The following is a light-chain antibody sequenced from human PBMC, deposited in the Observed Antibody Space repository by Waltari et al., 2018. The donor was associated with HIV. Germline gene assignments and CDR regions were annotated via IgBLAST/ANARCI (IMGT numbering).Light chain of an antibody. CDR3: AAWDDSLNGYV. J-gene: IGLJ1*01. CDR2: FDD. CDR1: SSTIGNNA. V-gene: IGLV1-36*01. Sequence: QSVLTQPPSVSEAPSQRVTISCSGSSSTIGNNAVTWYQQVPGKATKLLIYFDDLLSSGVSDRFSGSKSGTSASLAIRGLQSEDEADYYCAAWDDSLNGYVFGSGTKVTVL.